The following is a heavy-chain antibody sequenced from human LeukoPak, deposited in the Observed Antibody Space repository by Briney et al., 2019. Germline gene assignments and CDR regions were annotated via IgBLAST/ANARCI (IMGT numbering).Heavy chain of an antibody. CDR2: ITGSGGST. Sequence: PGGSLRLSCVASGFNFSNYWMNWVRQAPGKGLEWVSGITGSGGSTYYADSVKGRFTISRDNSKNTMYLQLNSLRDEDTAVYFCAKDKGGSYYHWFFDLWGRGTLVTVSS. D-gene: IGHD1-26*01. CDR3: AKDKGGSYYHWFFDL. CDR1: GFNFSNYW. V-gene: IGHV3-23*01. J-gene: IGHJ2*01.